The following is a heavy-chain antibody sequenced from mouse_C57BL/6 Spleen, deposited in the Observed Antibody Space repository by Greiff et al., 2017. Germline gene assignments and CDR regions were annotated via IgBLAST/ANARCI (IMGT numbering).Heavy chain of an antibody. V-gene: IGHV14-4*01. Sequence: EVQLQQSGAELVRPGASVKLSCTASGFNIKDDYMHWVKQRPEQGLEWIGWIDPENGDTEYASKFQGKATITADTSSNTAYLQLSSLTSDDTAVYCCTYYYGNCLYYFGYRGQDPTLTVSS. D-gene: IGHD2-1*01. J-gene: IGHJ2*01. CDR2: IDPENGDT. CDR1: GFNIKDDY. CDR3: TYYYGNCLYYFGY.